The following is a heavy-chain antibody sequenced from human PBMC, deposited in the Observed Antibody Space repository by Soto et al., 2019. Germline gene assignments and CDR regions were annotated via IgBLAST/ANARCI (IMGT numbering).Heavy chain of an antibody. CDR2: ISGSGGST. Sequence: GYLRLSFAASGFTLSSYDMSWVLQAPVKGLEWVSAISGSGGSTYYADSVKVRFTISRDNSRNTLYLQMNSLRAEETAVYYCAMYYSSSWISFDYWGQGTLVTVSS. CDR3: AMYYSSSWISFDY. J-gene: IGHJ4*02. CDR1: GFTLSSYD. D-gene: IGHD6-13*01. V-gene: IGHV3-23*01.